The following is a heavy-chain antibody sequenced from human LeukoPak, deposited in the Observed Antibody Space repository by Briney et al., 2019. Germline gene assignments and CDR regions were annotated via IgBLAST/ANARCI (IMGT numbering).Heavy chain of an antibody. CDR2: ISYSGSA. V-gene: IGHV4-59*01. D-gene: IGHD1-26*01. CDR3: ARDVGFGYFDY. Sequence: SETLSLTCIVSGGSIVDYYWSWIRQPPGKGLEWIGSISYSGSANYSPSLKSRVTISVDTPRNQFSLKMTSVTAADSAVYYCARDVGFGYFDYWGQGTVVTVSS. CDR1: GGSIVDYY. J-gene: IGHJ4*03.